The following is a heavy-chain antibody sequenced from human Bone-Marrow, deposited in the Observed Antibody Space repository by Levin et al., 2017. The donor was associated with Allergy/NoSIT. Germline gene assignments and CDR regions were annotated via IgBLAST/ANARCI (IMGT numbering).Heavy chain of an antibody. CDR3: AKARRGSTDYHFGMDV. V-gene: IGHV3-30*18. D-gene: IGHD4/OR15-4a*01. J-gene: IGHJ6*02. CDR1: GFTFSTYG. CDR2: ISNDGKSK. Sequence: TGGSLRLSCAASGFTFSTYGIHWVRQAPGKGLEWVGVISNDGKSKYYGVSVKGRFTISRENSKNALYLQMNSLRPEDTAVYYCAKARRGSTDYHFGMDVWGQGTTVIVSS.